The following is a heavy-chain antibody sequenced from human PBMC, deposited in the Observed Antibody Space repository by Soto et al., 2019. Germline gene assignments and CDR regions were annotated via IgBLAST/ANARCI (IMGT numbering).Heavy chain of an antibody. Sequence: PSEPLSHTSTPSGGTIRSSDYYWSWIHQPPRKCLEWFGHIYYSWSTYYNPSLKSRVTISVDTSKNQFSLKLSSVTAADTAVYYCAREGRNDFWSGYYELDYWGQGTLVT. J-gene: IGHJ4*02. V-gene: IGHV4-30-4*02. CDR3: AREGRNDFWSGYYELDY. D-gene: IGHD3-3*01. CDR2: IYYSWST. CDR1: GGTIRSSDYY.